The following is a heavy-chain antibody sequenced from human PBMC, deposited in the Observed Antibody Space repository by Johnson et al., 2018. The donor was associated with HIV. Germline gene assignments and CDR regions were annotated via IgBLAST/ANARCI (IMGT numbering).Heavy chain of an antibody. CDR2: ISWNSGSI. V-gene: IGHV3-9*01. D-gene: IGHD6-13*01. Sequence: VQLVESGGGVVQPGRSLRLSCAASGFTFDDYAMHWVRQAPGKGLEWVSGISWNSGSIGYADSVKGRFTISRDNAKNSLYLQMNSLRAEDTAVYYCARDRPIAAAGHDAFDIWGQGTMVTVSS. CDR3: ARDRPIAAAGHDAFDI. CDR1: GFTFDDYA. J-gene: IGHJ3*02.